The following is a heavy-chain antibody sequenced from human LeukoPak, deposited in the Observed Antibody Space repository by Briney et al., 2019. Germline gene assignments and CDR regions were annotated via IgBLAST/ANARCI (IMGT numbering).Heavy chain of an antibody. CDR3: AKRSSTDVWGSYADY. D-gene: IGHD3-16*01. V-gene: IGHV3-23*01. CDR2: KSGSGGST. J-gene: IGHJ4*02. CDR1: GFTFSNYA. Sequence: AGGSLRLSCAASGFTFSNYAMSWVRQAPGKGLEWVSGKSGSGGSTYYADSVKGRFTISRDNSKNTLYLQMNSLRAEDTAVYYCAKRSSTDVWGSYADYWGQGTLVTVSS.